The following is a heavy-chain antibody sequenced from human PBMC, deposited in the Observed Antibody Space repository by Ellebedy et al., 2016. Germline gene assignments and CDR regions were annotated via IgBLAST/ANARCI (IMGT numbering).Heavy chain of an antibody. CDR3: ARSLKIAARRGSFDY. D-gene: IGHD6-6*01. V-gene: IGHV1-69*13. CDR2: IIPIFGTA. J-gene: IGHJ4*02. Sequence: SVKVSCXASGGTFSSYAINWVRQAPGQGLEWMGGIIPIFGTANYAQKFQGRVTITADESTSTAYMELSSLRSEDTAVYYCARSLKIAARRGSFDYWGQGTLVTVSS. CDR1: GGTFSSYA.